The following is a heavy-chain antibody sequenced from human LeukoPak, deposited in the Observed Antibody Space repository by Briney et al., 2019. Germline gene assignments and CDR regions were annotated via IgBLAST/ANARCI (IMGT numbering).Heavy chain of an antibody. D-gene: IGHD4-17*01. CDR3: ARDQTTVTKGFDI. J-gene: IGHJ3*02. CDR1: GGSISTHY. CDR2: ISYIGST. V-gene: IGHV4-59*11. Sequence: SETLPLTCTVSGGSISTHYWTWIRQPPGKGLEWIGYISYIGSTNYNPSLKSRVTISVDTSKNRFSLKLGAMTAADTAVYFCARDQTTVTKGFDIWGQGTVVTVSS.